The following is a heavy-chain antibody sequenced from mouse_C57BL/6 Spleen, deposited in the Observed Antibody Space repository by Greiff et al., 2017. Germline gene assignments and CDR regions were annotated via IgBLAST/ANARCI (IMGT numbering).Heavy chain of an antibody. V-gene: IGHV1-64*01. J-gene: IGHJ2*01. CDR1: GYTFTSYW. CDR2: IHPNSGST. CDR3: ALDSSGYGFDY. D-gene: IGHD3-2*02. Sequence: QVQLQQPGAELVKPGASVKLSCKASGYTFTSYWMHWVKQRPGQGLEWIGMIHPNSGSTYYNEKFKSKATLSVDKSSSTIYMQLSSLTSEDSAIYYCALDSSGYGFDYWGQGTTLTVSS.